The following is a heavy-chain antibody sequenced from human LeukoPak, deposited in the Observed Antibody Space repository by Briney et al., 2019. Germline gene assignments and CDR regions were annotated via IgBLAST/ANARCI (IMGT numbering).Heavy chain of an antibody. CDR2: ITRDGSST. CDR3: ARDPGYESWSPFWGGMDV. CDR1: GFTFSSSW. J-gene: IGHJ6*04. D-gene: IGHD3-16*01. V-gene: IGHV3-74*01. Sequence: GGSLRLSCAASGFTFSSSWMHWVRQAPGKGLMWVSRITRDGSSTTYADSVKGRFTTSRDNAKNTLYLQMDSLRDDDTAVYYCARDPGYESWSPFWGGMDVWGNRTTVIVSS.